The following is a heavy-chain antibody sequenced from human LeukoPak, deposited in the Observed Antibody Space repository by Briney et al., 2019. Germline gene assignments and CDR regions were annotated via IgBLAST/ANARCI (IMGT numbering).Heavy chain of an antibody. CDR2: LSSSSSYI. D-gene: IGHD4-17*01. Sequence: GGSLRLSCAASGFTFSSYNMNWVRQAPGKGLEWVSSLSSSSSYIYYADSVKGRFTISRDNAKNSLYLQMNSLRAEDTAVYYCATLDYGAFDIWGQGTMVTVSS. V-gene: IGHV3-21*01. CDR3: ATLDYGAFDI. J-gene: IGHJ3*02. CDR1: GFTFSSYN.